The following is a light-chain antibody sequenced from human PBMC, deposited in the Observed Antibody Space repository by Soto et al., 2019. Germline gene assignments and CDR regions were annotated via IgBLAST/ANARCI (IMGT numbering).Light chain of an antibody. Sequence: DIQMTQSPSSLSASVGDRVTITCRASQGISNYLAWYQQKPGKVPKLLIYAASTLQSGVPSRFSGSGSGTDFTLAISSLQPEDVATYYCQKYNSAPPSTFGQGTKVEIK. CDR1: QGISNY. J-gene: IGKJ1*01. CDR2: AAS. CDR3: QKYNSAPPST. V-gene: IGKV1-27*01.